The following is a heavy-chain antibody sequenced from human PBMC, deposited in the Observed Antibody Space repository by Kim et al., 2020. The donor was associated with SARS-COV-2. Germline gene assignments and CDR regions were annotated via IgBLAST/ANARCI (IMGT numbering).Heavy chain of an antibody. Sequence: SETLSLTCTVSGGSISSSSYYWGWIRQPPGKGLEWIGSIYYSGSTYYNPSLKSRVTISVDTSKNQFSLKLSSVTAADTAVYYCARLGPTRGSGSTFDYWGQGTLVTVSS. J-gene: IGHJ4*02. CDR1: GGSISSSSYY. D-gene: IGHD3-10*01. V-gene: IGHV4-39*01. CDR3: ARLGPTRGSGSTFDY. CDR2: IYYSGST.